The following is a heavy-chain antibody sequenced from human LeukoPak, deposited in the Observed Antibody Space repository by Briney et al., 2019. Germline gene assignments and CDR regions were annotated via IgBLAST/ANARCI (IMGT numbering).Heavy chain of an antibody. Sequence: GGSLRLSCAASGFTFSSYGMHWVRQAPGKGLEWVAVISYDGSNKYYADSVKGRFTISRDNSKNTLYLQMNSLRAEDTAVYYCAKVLVGATLGHYYYGMDVWGQGTTVTVSS. CDR1: GFTFSSYG. CDR2: ISYDGSNK. D-gene: IGHD1-26*01. CDR3: AKVLVGATLGHYYYGMDV. V-gene: IGHV3-30*18. J-gene: IGHJ6*02.